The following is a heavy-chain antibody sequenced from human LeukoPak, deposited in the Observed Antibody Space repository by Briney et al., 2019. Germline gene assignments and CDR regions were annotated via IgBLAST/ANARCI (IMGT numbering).Heavy chain of an antibody. CDR3: AGGIAVAGTSRVWFDP. CDR1: GGSVSSGSYY. CDR2: IYYSGST. D-gene: IGHD6-19*01. V-gene: IGHV4-61*01. J-gene: IGHJ5*02. Sequence: SETLSLTCTVSGGSVSSGSYYWSWIRQPPGKGLEWIGYIYYSGSTNYNPSLKSRVTISVDTSKNQFSLKLSSVTAADTAVYYCAGGIAVAGTSRVWFDPWGQGTLVTVSS.